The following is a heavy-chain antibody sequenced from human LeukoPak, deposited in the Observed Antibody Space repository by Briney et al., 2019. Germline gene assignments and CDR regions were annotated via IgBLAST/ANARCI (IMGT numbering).Heavy chain of an antibody. Sequence: SETLSLTCTVSGGSISSSTYYWDWIRQPPGKGLEWIGSIFYSGSTYYNPSLKSRVTISVDTSKNQFSLKLSSVAAADTAVYYCARAPGPITMVRGDRGAFDIWGQGTMVTVSS. CDR3: ARAPGPITMVRGDRGAFDI. CDR2: IFYSGST. J-gene: IGHJ3*02. V-gene: IGHV4-39*07. D-gene: IGHD3-10*01. CDR1: GGSISSSTYY.